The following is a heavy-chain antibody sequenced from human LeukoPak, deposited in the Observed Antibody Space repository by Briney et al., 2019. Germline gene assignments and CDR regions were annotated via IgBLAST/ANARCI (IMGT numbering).Heavy chain of an antibody. Sequence: GGSLRLSCAASGFTFSDYYMSWIRQAPGKGLQWVSYISSIGNTIYSADSVKGRFTISRDNAKNSLYLQMNSLRAEDTDVYYCARDRYEIFGVNDYYYYYLDVWGKGTTVTVSS. CDR2: ISSIGNTI. J-gene: IGHJ6*03. CDR1: GFTFSDYY. D-gene: IGHD3-3*01. CDR3: ARDRYEIFGVNDYYYYYLDV. V-gene: IGHV3-11*04.